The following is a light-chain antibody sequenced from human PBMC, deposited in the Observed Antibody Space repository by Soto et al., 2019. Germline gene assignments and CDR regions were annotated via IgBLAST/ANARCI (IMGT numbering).Light chain of an antibody. V-gene: IGLV1-44*01. Sequence: QSVLTQPPSASGTPGQRCSISCSGSSANIGSDTVNWYQQLPGTAPKLLIYSNNQRPSGVPDRFSGSKAGTSASLAISGLQSEDEADYYCAAWDDRLNGYVFGTGTKLTVL. CDR2: SNN. CDR3: AAWDDRLNGYV. CDR1: SANIGSDT. J-gene: IGLJ1*01.